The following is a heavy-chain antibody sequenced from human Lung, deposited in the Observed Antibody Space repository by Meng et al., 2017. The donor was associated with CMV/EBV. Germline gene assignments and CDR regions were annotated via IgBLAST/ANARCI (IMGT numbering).Heavy chain of an antibody. Sequence: SCTLSGDSFSSSDYYWGWIRQPPGKGLELIGTIYYSGSTFYNPSLKSRVTISVDTSKKQFSLKVTSVTAADTAVYYCARVRRFLERSLSGLGGMDVWGQGTPVTVSS. D-gene: IGHD3-3*01. CDR2: IYYSGST. V-gene: IGHV4-39*07. J-gene: IGHJ6*02. CDR1: GDSFSSSDYY. CDR3: ARVRRFLERSLSGLGGMDV.